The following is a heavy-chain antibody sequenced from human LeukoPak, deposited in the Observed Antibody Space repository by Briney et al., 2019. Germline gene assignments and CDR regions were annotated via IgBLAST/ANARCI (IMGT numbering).Heavy chain of an antibody. CDR1: GFTFSGSA. D-gene: IGHD5-18*01. Sequence: GGSLKLSCAAPGFTFSGSAMHWVRQASGKGLEWVGRIRSKANSYATAYAASVKGRFTISRDDSKNTAYLQMNSLKTEDTAVYYCTSGSTAMNDYWGQGTLVTVSS. J-gene: IGHJ4*02. CDR2: IRSKANSYAT. CDR3: TSGSTAMNDY. V-gene: IGHV3-73*01.